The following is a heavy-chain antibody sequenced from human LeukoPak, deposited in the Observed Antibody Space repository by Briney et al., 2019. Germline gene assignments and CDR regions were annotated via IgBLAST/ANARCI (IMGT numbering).Heavy chain of an antibody. CDR1: GFTFSSYW. V-gene: IGHV3-7*01. CDR3: ASILSTVFDY. CDR2: IKQDGSDK. J-gene: IGHJ4*02. Sequence: GGSLRLSCRDSGFTFSSYWMSLVRQAPGKGLEWVANIKQDGSDKYYVDSVKGRFTISRDNAKNSLYLQMNSLRAEDTAVYYCASILSTVFDYWGQGTLVTVSS. D-gene: IGHD2-21*02.